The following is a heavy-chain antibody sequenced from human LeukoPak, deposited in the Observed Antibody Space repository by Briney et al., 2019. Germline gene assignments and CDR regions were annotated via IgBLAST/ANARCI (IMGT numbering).Heavy chain of an antibody. J-gene: IGHJ3*02. CDR2: SSAYNGNT. CDR3: ARVAMIVVVIDAFDI. CDR1: GYTFTSYG. Sequence: ASVQVSCPASGYTFTSYGISWLRQAPGQGLEWMGWSSAYNGNTNYAQKLQCRVTLTTHTSTSTAYMELRSLRSDDTAVYYCARVAMIVVVIDAFDIWGQGTMVTVSS. V-gene: IGHV1-18*01. D-gene: IGHD3-22*01.